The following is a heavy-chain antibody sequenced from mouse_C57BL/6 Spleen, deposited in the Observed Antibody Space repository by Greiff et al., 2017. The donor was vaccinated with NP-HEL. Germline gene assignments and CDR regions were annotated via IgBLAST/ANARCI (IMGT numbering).Heavy chain of an antibody. Sequence: QVQLQQPGAELVMPGASVKLSCKASGYTFTSYWMHWVKQRPGQGLEWNGEIDPSDSYTNYNQKFKGKSTLTVDKSSSTAYMQLSSLTSEDSAVYYCARPGYYYGSSSFDYWGQGTTLTVSS. V-gene: IGHV1-69*01. D-gene: IGHD1-1*01. CDR3: ARPGYYYGSSSFDY. CDR1: GYTFTSYW. CDR2: IDPSDSYT. J-gene: IGHJ2*01.